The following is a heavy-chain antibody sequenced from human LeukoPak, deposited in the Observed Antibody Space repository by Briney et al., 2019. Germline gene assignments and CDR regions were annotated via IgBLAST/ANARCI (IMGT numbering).Heavy chain of an antibody. CDR1: GFTFSSYV. CDR2: ITSSGGST. CDR3: AKRSTSGTYRFDF. D-gene: IGHD3-10*01. J-gene: IGHJ4*02. V-gene: IGHV3-23*01. Sequence: PGGSLRLSCAASGFTFSSYVMSWVRQAPGKGLEWVSPITSSGGSTYYADSVKGRFTFSRDNSKNTLNLQMDSLGADDTAVYYCAKRSTSGTYRFDFWGQGTLVTVSS.